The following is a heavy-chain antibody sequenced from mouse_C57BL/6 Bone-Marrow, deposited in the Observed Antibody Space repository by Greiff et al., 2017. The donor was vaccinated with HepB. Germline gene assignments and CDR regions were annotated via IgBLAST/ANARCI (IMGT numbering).Heavy chain of an antibody. Sequence: VQLQQSGAELVRPGASVKLSCTASGFNIKDDYMHWVKQRPEQGLEWIGWIDPENGDTEYASKFQGKATITADTSSNTAYLQLSSLTSEDTAVYYGTTITTVVATRYFDYWGQGTTLTVSS. CDR3: TTITTVVATRYFDY. V-gene: IGHV14-4*01. CDR1: GFNIKDDY. CDR2: IDPENGDT. D-gene: IGHD1-1*01. J-gene: IGHJ2*01.